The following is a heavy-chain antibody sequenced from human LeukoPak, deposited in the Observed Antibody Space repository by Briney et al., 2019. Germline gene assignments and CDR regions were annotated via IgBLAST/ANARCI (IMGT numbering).Heavy chain of an antibody. CDR2: ISGSGGST. CDR3: AKNTQYSGYYDC. V-gene: IGHV3-23*01. CDR1: GFTFSSFA. D-gene: IGHD6-6*01. J-gene: IGHJ4*02. Sequence: KSGGSLRRSCAASGFTFSSFALSWVRQAPGKGLEWVSSISGSGGSTSYADSVKGRFTISRDNSKNTLYLQMNSLRAEDTAVYYCAKNTQYSGYYDCWGQGTLVAVSS.